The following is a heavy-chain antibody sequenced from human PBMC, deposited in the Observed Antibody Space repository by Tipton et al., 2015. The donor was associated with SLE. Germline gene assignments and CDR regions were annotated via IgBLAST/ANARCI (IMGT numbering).Heavy chain of an antibody. CDR1: GFTFSSYE. V-gene: IGHV3-48*03. J-gene: IGHJ4*02. D-gene: IGHD5-12*01. CDR2: ISSSGSTI. Sequence: SLRLSCAASGFTFSSYEMNWVRQAPGKGLEWVSYISSSGSTIYYADSVKGRFTISRDNAKNSLYLQMNSLRAEDTAVYYCARDPGGYSFDYWGQGTLVTVSS. CDR3: ARDPGGYSFDY.